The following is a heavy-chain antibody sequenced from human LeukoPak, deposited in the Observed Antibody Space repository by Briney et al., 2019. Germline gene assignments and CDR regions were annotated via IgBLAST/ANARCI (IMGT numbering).Heavy chain of an antibody. V-gene: IGHV3-23*01. J-gene: IGHJ4*02. D-gene: IGHD1-26*01. CDR3: ASQRSYMGPVFDY. CDR2: ISGSGGST. Sequence: PGGSLRLSCAASGFTFSSYAMSWVRQAPGKGLEWVAAISGSGGSTYYADSVKGRFTISRDNSKNTLYLQMNSLRAEDTAVYYCASQRSYMGPVFDYWGQGTLVTVSS. CDR1: GFTFSSYA.